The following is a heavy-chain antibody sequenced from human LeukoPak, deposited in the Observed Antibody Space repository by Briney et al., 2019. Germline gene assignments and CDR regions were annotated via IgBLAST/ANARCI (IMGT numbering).Heavy chain of an antibody. CDR3: ARVLYDSSGYYFAY. J-gene: IGHJ4*02. Sequence: PSETLSLTCTVSGGSVSSGSYYWSWIRQPPGKGLEWIGYIYYSGSTNYNPSLKSRVTIPVDTSKNQFSLKLSSVTAADTAVYYCARVLYDSSGYYFAYWGQGALVTVSS. CDR1: GGSVSSGSYY. CDR2: IYYSGST. V-gene: IGHV4-61*01. D-gene: IGHD3-22*01.